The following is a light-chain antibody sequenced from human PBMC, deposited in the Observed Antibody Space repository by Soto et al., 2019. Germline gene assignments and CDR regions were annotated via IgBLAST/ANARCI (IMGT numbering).Light chain of an antibody. CDR3: QVWDSTSDHYV. V-gene: IGLV3-21*04. CDR1: NIGSKS. Sequence: SYELTQPPSVSVAPGKTARITGGGNNIGSKSGHWYQQKPGQAPVLVIYYDNDRPSGIPERFSGSNSGNTATLIISRVEAGDEADYYCQVWDSTSDHYVFGTGTKVTVL. J-gene: IGLJ1*01. CDR2: YDN.